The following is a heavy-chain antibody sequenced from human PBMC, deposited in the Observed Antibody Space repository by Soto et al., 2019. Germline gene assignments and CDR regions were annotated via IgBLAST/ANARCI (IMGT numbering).Heavy chain of an antibody. J-gene: IGHJ5*02. CDR1: GGSFSGYY. V-gene: IGHV4-34*01. Sequence: SETLSLTCAVYGGSFSGYYWSWIRQPPGKGLEWIGEINHSGSTSYNPSLKSRVTISVDTAKNQVSLKLSSVTAADTAGYYCGIGLSDSAMPRGNRFYPWGQGXLFTVSS. CDR3: GIGLSDSAMPRGNRFYP. D-gene: IGHD5-18*01. CDR2: INHSGST.